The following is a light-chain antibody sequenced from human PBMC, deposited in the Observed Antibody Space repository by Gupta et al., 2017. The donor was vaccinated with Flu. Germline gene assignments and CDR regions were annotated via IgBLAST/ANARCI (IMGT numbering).Light chain of an antibody. CDR3: QQYSTYPWT. CDR1: QSISSW. Sequence: DIQMTQSPSTLSASVGDRVTITCRASQSISSWLAWYQQKPGKAPKVLIYKASSLESGVPSRFTGSGSETEFTLTISSLQPDDFVTYYCQQYSTYPWTFGQGTKVETK. CDR2: KAS. J-gene: IGKJ1*01. V-gene: IGKV1-5*03.